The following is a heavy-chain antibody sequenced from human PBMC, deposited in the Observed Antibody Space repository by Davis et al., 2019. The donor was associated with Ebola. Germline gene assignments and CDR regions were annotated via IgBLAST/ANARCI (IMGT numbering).Heavy chain of an antibody. Sequence: GESLKISCAASGFTFSYYAMSWVRQAPGKGLEWVSGISPTVGTTFYADSVKGRFTISRDNSKNTLYLQMNSLRAEDTAVYYCAKDRNSEAKWFFDYWGQGSLVTVSS. CDR3: AKDRNSEAKWFFDY. V-gene: IGHV3-23*01. CDR1: GFTFSYYA. CDR2: ISPTVGTT. D-gene: IGHD2-8*01. J-gene: IGHJ4*02.